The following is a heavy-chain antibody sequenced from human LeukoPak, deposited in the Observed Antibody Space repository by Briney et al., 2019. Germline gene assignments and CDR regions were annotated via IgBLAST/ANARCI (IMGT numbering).Heavy chain of an antibody. CDR2: IQSKTDGGTT. J-gene: IGHJ4*02. D-gene: IGHD4-17*01. CDR3: TTGPPGYGDLRLDY. V-gene: IGHV3-15*01. Sequence: GGSLRLSCAASGFTLRNAWMSWVRQAPGKGLEWVGRIQSKTDGGTTDYAAPVKGRFTISRDDSKNTLYLQMNSLKTEDTAVYYCTTGPPGYGDLRLDYWGQGALVTVSS. CDR1: GFTLRNAW.